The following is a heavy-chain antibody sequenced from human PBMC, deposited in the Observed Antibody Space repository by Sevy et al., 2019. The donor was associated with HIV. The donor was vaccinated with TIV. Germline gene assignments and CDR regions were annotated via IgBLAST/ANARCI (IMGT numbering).Heavy chain of an antibody. D-gene: IGHD3-3*01. CDR1: GFTFRTYG. Sequence: GGSLRLSCVASGFTFRTYGIHWVRQAPGKGLEWVAVISHDGSHKYNADSVKGRLIISRENPKNGLYLQMSRLRVDDTAVYYCAKVLRPNLLYNDLWSGYSGMDVWGQGTTVTVSS. CDR2: ISHDGSHK. V-gene: IGHV3-30*18. CDR3: AKVLRPNLLYNDLWSGYSGMDV. J-gene: IGHJ6*02.